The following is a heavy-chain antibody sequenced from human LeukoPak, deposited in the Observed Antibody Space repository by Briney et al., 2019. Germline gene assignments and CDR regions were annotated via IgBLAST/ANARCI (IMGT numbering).Heavy chain of an antibody. CDR3: AKDVRDTAMTYYMDV. J-gene: IGHJ6*03. V-gene: IGHV3-48*01. Sequence: GGSLRLSCAASGFTFSSYSMNWVRQAPGKGLEWVSYISSSSSTIYYADSVKGRFTISRDNSKNTLYLQMNSLRAEDTAVYYCAKDVRDTAMTYYMDVWGKGTTVTVSS. CDR1: GFTFSSYS. D-gene: IGHD5-18*01. CDR2: ISSSSSTI.